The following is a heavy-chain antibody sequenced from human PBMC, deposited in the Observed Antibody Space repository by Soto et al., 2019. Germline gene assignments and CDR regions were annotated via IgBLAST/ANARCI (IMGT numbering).Heavy chain of an antibody. CDR3: AIRHDSISYINY. Sequence: SETLSLTCTVSGASISSSSYYWGWIRQPPGKGLEWIGTIYYSVNTYYNPSLKSRVTISVDPSKKQFSLKLSSVTAADTAVYYCAIRHDSISYINYWGQGALVTVSS. D-gene: IGHD3-22*01. CDR2: IYYSVNT. CDR1: GASISSSSYY. V-gene: IGHV4-39*01. J-gene: IGHJ4*02.